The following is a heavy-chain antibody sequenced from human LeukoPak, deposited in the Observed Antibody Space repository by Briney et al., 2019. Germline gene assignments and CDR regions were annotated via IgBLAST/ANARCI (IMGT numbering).Heavy chain of an antibody. D-gene: IGHD3-3*01. CDR1: GFTFSSYS. CDR3: ARVLQYPDYYYYGMDV. V-gene: IGHV3-48*04. Sequence: PGGSLRLSCAASGFTFSSYSMSWIRQAPGKGLEWVSYISSSGSTIYYADSVKGRFTISRDNAKNSLYLQMNSLRAEDTAVYYCARVLQYPDYYYYGMDVWGQGTTVTVSS. CDR2: ISSSGSTI. J-gene: IGHJ6*02.